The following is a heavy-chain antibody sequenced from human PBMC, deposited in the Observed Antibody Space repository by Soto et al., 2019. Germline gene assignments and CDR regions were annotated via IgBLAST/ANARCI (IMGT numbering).Heavy chain of an antibody. D-gene: IGHD6-6*01. Sequence: QVQLVQSGAEVKKPGASVKVSCKASGYTFTSYDINWVRQATGQGLEWMGWMNPNSGNTGYAQKFQGRVTMTRNTSISTAYMELSSVRSEDTAVYYCAGGPRLYSSSVFNYWGQGTLVTVSS. CDR2: MNPNSGNT. V-gene: IGHV1-8*01. CDR3: AGGPRLYSSSVFNY. CDR1: GYTFTSYD. J-gene: IGHJ4*02.